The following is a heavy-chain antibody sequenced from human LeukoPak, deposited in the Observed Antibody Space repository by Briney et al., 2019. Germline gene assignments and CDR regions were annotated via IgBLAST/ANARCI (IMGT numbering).Heavy chain of an antibody. CDR1: GLSFSGQW. CDR2: IWYDGSNK. V-gene: IGHV3-33*08. D-gene: IGHD3-22*01. Sequence: GGSLTLSCAASGLSFSGQWMNWVRQAPGQGLEWVAVIWYDGSNKYYADSVKGRFTISRDNSKNTLYLQMNSLRAEDTAVYYCARTLSGYNDAFDIWGQGTMVTVSS. J-gene: IGHJ3*02. CDR3: ARTLSGYNDAFDI.